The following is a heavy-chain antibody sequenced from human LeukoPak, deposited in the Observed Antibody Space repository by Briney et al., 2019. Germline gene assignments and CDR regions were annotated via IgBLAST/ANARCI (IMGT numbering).Heavy chain of an antibody. CDR1: GYTFTSYA. CDR3: ARDDIVALKRFDY. D-gene: IGHD5-12*01. J-gene: IGHJ4*02. Sequence: ASVKVSCKASGYTFTSYAMNWVRQAPGQGLEWMGWISAYNGNTNYAQKLQGRVTMTTDTSTSTAYIELRGLRSDDTAVYYCARDDIVALKRFDYWGQGTLVTVSP. CDR2: ISAYNGNT. V-gene: IGHV1-18*01.